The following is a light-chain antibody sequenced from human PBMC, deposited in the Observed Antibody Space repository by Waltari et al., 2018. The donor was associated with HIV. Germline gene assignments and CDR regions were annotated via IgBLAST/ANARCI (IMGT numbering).Light chain of an antibody. Sequence: QSALTQPRSVSGSPGQSVTISCTGTSSDVGGYNYVSWYQQHPAKAPKLMIYDVTKRPSGGPDRFSGSKSVNTASLTISGLEAEDEADYYCCSYAGSYTLVFGGGTKLTVL. V-gene: IGLV2-11*01. J-gene: IGLJ3*02. CDR3: CSYAGSYTLV. CDR2: DVT. CDR1: SSDVGGYNY.